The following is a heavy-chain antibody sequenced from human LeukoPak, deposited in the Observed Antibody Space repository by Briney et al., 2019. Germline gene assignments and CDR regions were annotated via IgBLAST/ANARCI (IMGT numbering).Heavy chain of an antibody. CDR2: IYYSGST. CDR3: ARRRGADFDY. D-gene: IGHD1-26*01. V-gene: IGHV4-59*08. CDR1: GGSISSYY. Sequence: SSETLSLTCTVSGGSISSYYWSWIGQPPGKGLEWIGYIYYSGSTNYNPSLKSRVTISVDTSKNQFSLKLSSVTAADTAVYYCARRRGADFDYWGQGTLVTVSS. J-gene: IGHJ4*02.